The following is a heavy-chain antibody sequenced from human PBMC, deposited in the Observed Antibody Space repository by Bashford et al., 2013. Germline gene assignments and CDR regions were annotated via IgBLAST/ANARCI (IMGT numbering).Heavy chain of an antibody. Sequence: ASVKVSCKASGYSFTSYSITWVRQAPGQGLEWMGWISTYNGDTHYIQSLQGRVTMTKDKSTSTAYMELSSLRSEDTAVYYXARDDSSGYGMDVVGPRGHGHRLL. V-gene: IGHV1-18*04. CDR3: ARDDSSGYGMDV. CDR1: GYSFTSYS. CDR2: ISTYNGDT. D-gene: IGHD6-19*01. J-gene: IGHJ6*02.